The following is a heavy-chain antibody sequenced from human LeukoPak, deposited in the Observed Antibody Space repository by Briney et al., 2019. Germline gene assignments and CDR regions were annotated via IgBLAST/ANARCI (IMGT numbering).Heavy chain of an antibody. J-gene: IGHJ4*02. CDR3: VSYYVGYLLDY. Sequence: PSETLSLTCTVSGGSISSYSWNWIRQSPGKALEWSGRVYHSGSINYNPSLKSRVTISVDTSKNQFPLNLSSVTAAERAVYYFVSYYVGYLLDYWGQGTLVIVSS. CDR2: VYHSGSI. V-gene: IGHV4-59*01. D-gene: IGHD3-10*02. CDR1: GGSISSYS.